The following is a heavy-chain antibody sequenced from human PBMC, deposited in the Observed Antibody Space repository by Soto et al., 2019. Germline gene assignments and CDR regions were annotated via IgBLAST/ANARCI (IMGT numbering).Heavy chain of an antibody. J-gene: IGHJ5*01. V-gene: IGHV4-34*01. CDR3: AREKHPWVEVPVRQLKSTWWFDS. CDR2: INRSGST. Sequence: PSETLSLTFAVYGGSFSCYYWSWIRQPPGKWLEWILEINRSGSTNYNPSLKSRVTSSGDTSKNHLSLKLSSVTAADTAAYYCAREKHPWVEVPVRQLKSTWWFDSWGQGTLVTVYS. D-gene: IGHD2-2*01. CDR1: GGSFSCYY.